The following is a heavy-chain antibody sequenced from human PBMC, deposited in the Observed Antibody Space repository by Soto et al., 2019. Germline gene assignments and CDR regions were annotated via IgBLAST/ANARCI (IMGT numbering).Heavy chain of an antibody. J-gene: IGHJ6*02. V-gene: IGHV4-30-4*01. CDR1: GDCSDSGDYS. CDR2: IYYSGST. D-gene: IGHD7-27*01. Sequence: SSTVYGDCSDSGDYSCGWIRQPPGKGLEWIGYIYYSGSTYYNPSLKSRVTISVDTSKNQFSLKLSSVTAADTAVYYCARGDLGMYYYYYCMDVWGQVTTV. CDR3: ARGDLGMYYYYYCMDV.